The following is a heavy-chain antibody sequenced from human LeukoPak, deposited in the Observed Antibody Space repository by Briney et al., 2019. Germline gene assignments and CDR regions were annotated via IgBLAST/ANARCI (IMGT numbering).Heavy chain of an antibody. CDR1: GLSYSNYA. V-gene: IGHV3-23*01. Sequence: GGPLTLLCVASGLSYSNYAMSGLRQSPGKGLEWVSAFSGGASRTYYADSVKGRFTISRDNSKNTLYLQINSLRVEDTAFFYCAKKRRPVAGTDLFDYWGQGTLVTVSS. J-gene: IGHJ4*02. CDR3: AKKRRPVAGTDLFDY. CDR2: FSGGASRT. D-gene: IGHD6-19*01.